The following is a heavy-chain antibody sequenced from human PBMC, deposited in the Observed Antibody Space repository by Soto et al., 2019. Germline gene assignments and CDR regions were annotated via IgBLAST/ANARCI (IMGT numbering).Heavy chain of an antibody. V-gene: IGHV3-73*01. CDR3: TRLSLAAAGTDY. J-gene: IGHJ4*02. CDR1: GFTFSDSA. Sequence: VGSLRLSCAASGFTFSDSAIHWVRQASGKGLEWVGRIRSKPNSYATAYAASVKGRFTISRDDSKNTAYLQMNSLKTEDTAMYYCTRLSLAAAGTDYWGQGTLVTVSS. D-gene: IGHD6-13*01. CDR2: IRSKPNSYAT.